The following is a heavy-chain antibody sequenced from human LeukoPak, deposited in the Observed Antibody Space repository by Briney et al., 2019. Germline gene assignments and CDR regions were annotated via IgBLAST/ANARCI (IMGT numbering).Heavy chain of an antibody. D-gene: IGHD3-3*01. CDR2: IYHSGST. Sequence: PSETLSLTCTVSGGSISSSSYYWGWIRQAPGKGLEWIATIYHSGSTYYNPSLQSRVTISLDTSKNQFSLKLRSLTAADTAVYFRARDGLGFDTSGFSRWGQGTLVTVSS. CDR3: ARDGLGFDTSGFSR. J-gene: IGHJ4*02. V-gene: IGHV4-39*07. CDR1: GGSISSSSYY.